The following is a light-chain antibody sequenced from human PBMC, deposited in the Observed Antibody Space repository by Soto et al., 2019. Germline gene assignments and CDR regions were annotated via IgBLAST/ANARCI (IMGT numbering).Light chain of an antibody. V-gene: IGKV1-12*01. J-gene: IGKJ2*01. CDR3: QQANSFPYT. CDR1: QGISSW. Sequence: DIQMTQSPSSVSASVGDRVTITCRASQGISSWLARYQQKPGKAPKLLIYAASSLQSGVTSRFSGSGSGTDFTLTISSLQPEDFATYYCQQANSFPYTFGQGTKLEIK. CDR2: AAS.